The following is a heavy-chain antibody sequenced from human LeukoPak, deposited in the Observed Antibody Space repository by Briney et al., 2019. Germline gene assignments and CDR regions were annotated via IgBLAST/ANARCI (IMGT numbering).Heavy chain of an antibody. Sequence: PGRSLRLSCAASGFTFSSYAMPWVRQAPGKGLEWVAVISYDGSNKYYADSVKGRFTISRDNSKNTLYLQMNSLRAEDTAVYYCARESGGGFDYWGQGTLVTVSS. D-gene: IGHD2-8*02. CDR3: ARESGGGFDY. V-gene: IGHV3-30*01. J-gene: IGHJ4*02. CDR1: GFTFSSYA. CDR2: ISYDGSNK.